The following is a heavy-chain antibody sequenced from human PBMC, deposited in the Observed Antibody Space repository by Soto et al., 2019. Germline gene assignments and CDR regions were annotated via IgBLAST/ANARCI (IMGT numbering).Heavy chain of an antibody. D-gene: IGHD5-18*01. Sequence: SETLSLTCTVSGGSISSSSYYWGWIRQPPGKGLEWIGSIYYSGSTYYNPSLKSRVTISVDTSKNQFSLKLSSVTAADTAVYYCARHQCQYSYGYCGWFDPWGQGTLVTVSS. V-gene: IGHV4-39*01. CDR2: IYYSGST. CDR3: ARHQCQYSYGYCGWFDP. CDR1: GGSISSSSYY. J-gene: IGHJ5*02.